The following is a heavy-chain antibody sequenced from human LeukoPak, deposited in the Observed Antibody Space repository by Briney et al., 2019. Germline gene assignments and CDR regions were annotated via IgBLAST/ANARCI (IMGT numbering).Heavy chain of an antibody. CDR1: GYTFNNYF. CDR3: ARGQSMYY. Sequence: GASLKVSCKASGYTFNNYFISWVCQAPGPGLEWVGWISPHSHTTNYAEKVQGRDTITTDPSTTTVYMELRSLRSDATAEYFCARGQSMYYWGQATPVTVSA. V-gene: IGHV1-18*01. CDR2: ISPHSHTT. D-gene: IGHD2-8*01. J-gene: IGHJ4*02.